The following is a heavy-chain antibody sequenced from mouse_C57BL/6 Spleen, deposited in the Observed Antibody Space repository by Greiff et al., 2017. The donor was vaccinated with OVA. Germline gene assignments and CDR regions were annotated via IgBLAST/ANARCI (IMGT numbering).Heavy chain of an antibody. CDR3: ARPYYSNFDY. V-gene: IGHV5-17*01. D-gene: IGHD2-5*01. J-gene: IGHJ2*01. CDR2: ISSGSSTI. CDR1: GFTFSDYG. Sequence: EVKLMESGGGLVKPGGSLKLSCAASGFTFSDYGMHWVRQAPEKGLEWVAYISSGSSTIYYEDKVKGRFTISRDNAKNTLFLQMTSLRSEDTAMYYCARPYYSNFDYWGQGTTLTVSS.